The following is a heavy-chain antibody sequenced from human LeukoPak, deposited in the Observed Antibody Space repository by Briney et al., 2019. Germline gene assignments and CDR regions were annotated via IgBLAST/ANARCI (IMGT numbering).Heavy chain of an antibody. J-gene: IGHJ4*02. V-gene: IGHV1-18*01. Sequence: ASVKVSCKASGYTFTSYGISWVRQAPGQGLGWMGWISAYNGNTNYAQKLQGRVTMTTDTSTSTAYMELRSQRSDDTDVYYCARVKLWSPNDDYFDFWGQGTLVTVSS. D-gene: IGHD3-10*01. CDR3: ARVKLWSPNDDYFDF. CDR1: GYTFTSYG. CDR2: ISAYNGNT.